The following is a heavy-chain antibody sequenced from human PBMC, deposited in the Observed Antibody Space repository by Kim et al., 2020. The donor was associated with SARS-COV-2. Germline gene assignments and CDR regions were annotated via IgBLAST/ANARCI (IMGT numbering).Heavy chain of an antibody. CDR1: GGSISSGGYY. CDR3: ARARGGTMIVVVIGAFDI. Sequence: SETLSLTCTVSGGSISSGGYYWSWIRQHPGKGLEWIGYIYYSGSTYYNPSLKSRVTISVDTSKTQFSLKLSSVTAADTAVYYCARARGGTMIVVVIGAFDIWGQGTMVTVSS. CDR2: IYYSGST. V-gene: IGHV4-31*03. J-gene: IGHJ3*02. D-gene: IGHD3-22*01.